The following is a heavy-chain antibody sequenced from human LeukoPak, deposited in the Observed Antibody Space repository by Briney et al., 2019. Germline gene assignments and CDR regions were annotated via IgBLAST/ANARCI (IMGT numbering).Heavy chain of an antibody. J-gene: IGHJ4*02. Sequence: GGSLRLSCEASGFTVSSNYMSWVRQAPGKGLEWVSAIYGGGITHYADSVKGRFTISRDNSKNTLYLQMNSLRAEDTAVYYCARGSGSFSGGFDYRGQGTLVTVSS. V-gene: IGHV3-53*01. CDR1: GFTVSSNY. CDR2: IYGGGIT. D-gene: IGHD1-26*01. CDR3: ARGSGSFSGGFDY.